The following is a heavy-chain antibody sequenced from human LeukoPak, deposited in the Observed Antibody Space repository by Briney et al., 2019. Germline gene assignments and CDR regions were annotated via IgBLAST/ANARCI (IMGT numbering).Heavy chain of an antibody. CDR2: IWYDGSNK. Sequence: GRSLRLSCAASGFTFSSYGMHWVRQAPGKGLEWVAVIWYDGSNKYYADSVKGRFTISRDNSKNTLYLQMNSLRAEDTAVYYCARDRDGYDWSDLYGMDVWGQRTTVTVSS. J-gene: IGHJ6*02. CDR1: GFTFSSYG. D-gene: IGHD5-12*01. V-gene: IGHV3-33*01. CDR3: ARDRDGYDWSDLYGMDV.